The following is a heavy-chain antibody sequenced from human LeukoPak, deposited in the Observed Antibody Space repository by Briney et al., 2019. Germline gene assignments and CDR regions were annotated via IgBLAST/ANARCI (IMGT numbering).Heavy chain of an antibody. Sequence: GGPLRPSSAASGFTVSSNYMNWVRQAPGKGLEWVSYISSSSSTIYYADSVKGRFTISRDNTKNSLYLQMNSLRDEDTAVYYCAREKGPMVRGVTENWFDPWGQGTLVTVSS. CDR2: ISSSSSTI. CDR3: AREKGPMVRGVTENWFDP. D-gene: IGHD3-10*01. V-gene: IGHV3-48*02. J-gene: IGHJ5*02. CDR1: GFTVSSNY.